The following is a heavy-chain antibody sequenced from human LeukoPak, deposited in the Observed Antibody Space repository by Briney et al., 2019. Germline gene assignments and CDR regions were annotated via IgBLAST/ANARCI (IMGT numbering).Heavy chain of an antibody. CDR1: GFTFTSYW. D-gene: IGHD5-24*01. J-gene: IGHJ4*02. CDR2: IKGDGSDK. Sequence: GGSLRLSCAASGFTFTSYWMGWVRQAPGKGLEWVAHIKGDGSDKEYVDSVKGRFTISRDNAKNSLYLQMNSLRAEDTAVYYCARTSFRDGYNFDYWGQGTLVTVSS. V-gene: IGHV3-7*05. CDR3: ARTSFRDGYNFDY.